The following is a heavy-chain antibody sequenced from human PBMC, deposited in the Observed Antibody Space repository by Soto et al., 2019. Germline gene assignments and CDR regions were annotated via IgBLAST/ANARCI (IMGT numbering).Heavy chain of an antibody. Sequence: QVQLQESGPGLVRPSETLSLTCTVSGGSVSGGSYFWSWVRQPPGKGLEWIGYFYYSGSTKYNPSHKSRVPILEDTSKNPFSLKLNSVTAADTAVYYCAREGRMGTFDYWGQGALVTVSS. CDR3: AREGRMGTFDY. CDR1: GGSVSGGSYF. D-gene: IGHD1-1*01. J-gene: IGHJ4*02. CDR2: FYYSGST. V-gene: IGHV4-61*01.